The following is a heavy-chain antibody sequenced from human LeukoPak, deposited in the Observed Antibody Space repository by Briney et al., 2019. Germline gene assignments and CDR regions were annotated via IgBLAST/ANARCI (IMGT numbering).Heavy chain of an antibody. CDR3: AKESTCSSTSCYNLDY. Sequence: GGSLRLSCAASGFTFSSYWMHWVRQAPGKGLLWVSRINSDGSSTSYADSVKGRFTISRDNAKNTLYLQMNSLRAEDTAVYYCAKESTCSSTSCYNLDYWGQGTLVTVSS. J-gene: IGHJ4*02. CDR2: INSDGSST. CDR1: GFTFSSYW. V-gene: IGHV3-74*01. D-gene: IGHD2-2*02.